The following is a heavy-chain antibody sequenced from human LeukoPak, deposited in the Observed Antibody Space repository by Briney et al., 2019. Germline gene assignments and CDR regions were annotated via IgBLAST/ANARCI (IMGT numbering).Heavy chain of an antibody. J-gene: IGHJ6*03. Sequence: GGSLRLSCAASGFTFSSYSMNWARQAPGKGLEWVSYISSSSSTIYYADSVKGRFTISRDNAKNSLYLQMNSLRAEDTAVYYCARGSYCSGGSCYYYYYMDVWGKGTTVTVSS. CDR1: GFTFSSYS. CDR3: ARGSYCSGGSCYYYYYMDV. D-gene: IGHD2-15*01. V-gene: IGHV3-48*01. CDR2: ISSSSSTI.